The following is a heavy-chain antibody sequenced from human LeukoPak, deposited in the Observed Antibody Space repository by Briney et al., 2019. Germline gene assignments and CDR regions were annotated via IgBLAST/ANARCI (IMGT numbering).Heavy chain of an antibody. Sequence: PSETLSLTCAVYGGSFSGYYWSWIRQPPGKGLEWIGEINHSGSTNYNPSLKCRVTISVDTSKNQFSLKLSSVTAADTAVYYCARGSWDYDSSGYKDYWGQGTLVTVSS. V-gene: IGHV4-34*01. J-gene: IGHJ4*02. CDR2: INHSGST. CDR1: GGSFSGYY. CDR3: ARGSWDYDSSGYKDY. D-gene: IGHD3-22*01.